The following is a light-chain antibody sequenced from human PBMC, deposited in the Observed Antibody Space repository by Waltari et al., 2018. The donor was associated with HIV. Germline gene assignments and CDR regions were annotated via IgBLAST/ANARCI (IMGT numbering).Light chain of an antibody. J-gene: IGKJ2*01. V-gene: IGKV3-11*01. CDR3: QQYNNWPPRYT. CDR2: DAS. Sequence: EIVLTQSPATLSLSPGERATLSCRASQSVSSYLAWYQQKPGQAPRLLIYDASNRATGIPPRFSGNGSGTDFTLTISSLDPEDFVVYYCQQYNNWPPRYTFGQGTKLEI. CDR1: QSVSSY.